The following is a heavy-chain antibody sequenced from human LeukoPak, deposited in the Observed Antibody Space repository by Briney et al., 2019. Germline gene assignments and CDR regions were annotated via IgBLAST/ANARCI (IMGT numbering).Heavy chain of an antibody. CDR3: ATVPIAAIDY. Sequence: GGSLRLSCAASGFTFSSYSMNWVRQAPGKGLEWVSSISSSSSYIYYADSVKDRFTISRDNAKNSLYLQMNSLKAEDTAVYYCATVPIAAIDYWGQGTLVTVSS. CDR1: GFTFSSYS. CDR2: ISSSSSYI. V-gene: IGHV3-21*01. D-gene: IGHD6-13*01. J-gene: IGHJ4*02.